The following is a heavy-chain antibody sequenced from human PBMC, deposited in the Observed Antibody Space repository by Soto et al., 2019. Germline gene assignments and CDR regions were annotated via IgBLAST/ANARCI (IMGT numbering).Heavy chain of an antibody. CDR3: AEYYYDSSGYSLPYGMDV. J-gene: IGHJ6*02. CDR2: IIPILGIA. CDR1: GYTFTSYY. V-gene: IGHV1-69*02. Sequence: GASVKVSCKASGYTFTSYYMHWVRQAPGQGLEWIGRIIPILGIANYAQKFQGRVTITADKSTSTAYMELSSLRSEDTAVYYCAEYYYDSSGYSLPYGMDVWGQGTTVTVSS. D-gene: IGHD3-22*01.